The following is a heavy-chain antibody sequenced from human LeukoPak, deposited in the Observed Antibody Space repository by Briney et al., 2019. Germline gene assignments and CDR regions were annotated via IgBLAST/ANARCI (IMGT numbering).Heavy chain of an antibody. D-gene: IGHD4-17*01. J-gene: IGHJ4*02. CDR2: ISSSSSTI. Sequence: PGGSLRLSCAASGFTFSSYSMNWVRQAPGKGLEWVSYISSSSSTIYYADSVKGRFTISRDNAKNSLYLQMNSLRAEDTAVYYCARDRAYGDYPEYFDYWGQGTLVTVSS. CDR3: ARDRAYGDYPEYFDY. V-gene: IGHV3-48*01. CDR1: GFTFSSYS.